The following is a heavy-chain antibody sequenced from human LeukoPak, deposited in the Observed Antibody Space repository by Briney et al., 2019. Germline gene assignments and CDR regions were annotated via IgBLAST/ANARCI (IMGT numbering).Heavy chain of an antibody. CDR3: AREGREPPTSWYFDL. CDR2: IYYSGST. D-gene: IGHD1-14*01. CDR1: GGSISSYY. Sequence: SETLSLTCTVSGGSISSYYWSWIRQPPGKGLEWIGYIYYSGSTNYNPSLKSRVTISVDTSKNQFSLKLSSVTAADTAVYYCAREGREPPTSWYFDLWGRGTLVTVSS. J-gene: IGHJ2*01. V-gene: IGHV4-59*12.